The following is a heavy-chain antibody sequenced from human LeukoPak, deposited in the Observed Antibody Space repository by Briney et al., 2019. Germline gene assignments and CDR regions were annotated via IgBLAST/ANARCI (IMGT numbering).Heavy chain of an antibody. CDR2: IYSGGTT. Sequence: GGSLRLSCAASGFTVSTNCMTWVRQAPGKGLEWGSTIYSGGTTYYADSVMGRFTISRHNSRNTLYLQMNSLRAEDTAVYYCARVDTVMAYYFDLWGQGTLVTVSS. J-gene: IGHJ4*02. CDR3: ARVDTVMAYYFDL. CDR1: GFTVSTNC. D-gene: IGHD5-18*01. V-gene: IGHV3-53*04.